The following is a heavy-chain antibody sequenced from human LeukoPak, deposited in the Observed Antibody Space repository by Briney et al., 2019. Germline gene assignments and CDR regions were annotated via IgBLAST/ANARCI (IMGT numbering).Heavy chain of an antibody. CDR1: GYTFTSYN. V-gene: IGHV1-8*01. Sequence: ASVKVSCKASGYTFTSYNINWVRQPTGQGLEWMGWMNPNNGDTGYAQKFQGRVSMTRDTSISTAYMELSSLRSEDTAVYYCARGPVEEVFEVSTEDWGQGTTVTVFS. D-gene: IGHD5/OR15-5a*01. J-gene: IGHJ6*02. CDR3: ARGPVEEVFEVSTED. CDR2: MNPNNGDT.